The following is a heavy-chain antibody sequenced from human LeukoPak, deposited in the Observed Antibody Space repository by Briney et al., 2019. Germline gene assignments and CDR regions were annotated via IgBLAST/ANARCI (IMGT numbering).Heavy chain of an antibody. CDR1: GFTFSSYA. CDR3: ANWLVVAAIIGAFDT. D-gene: IGHD2-15*01. V-gene: IGHV3-23*01. CDR2: ISGSGGTT. J-gene: IGHJ3*02. Sequence: GGSLRLSCAASGFTFSSYAMSWVRQAPGKGLEWVSAISGSGGTTYYADSVKGRFTISRDNSKNTLYLQMNSLRAEGPYINDRANWLVVAAIIGAFDTWGQGTMAPVSS.